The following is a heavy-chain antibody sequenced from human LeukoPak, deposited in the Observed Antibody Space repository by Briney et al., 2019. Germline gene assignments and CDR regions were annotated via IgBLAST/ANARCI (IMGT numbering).Heavy chain of an antibody. CDR1: GGSISSGSYY. V-gene: IGHV4-61*02. CDR3: AKSNAWDWFDP. J-gene: IGHJ5*02. CDR2: IYTSGST. Sequence: SQTLSLTCTVSGGSISSGSYYWSWIRQPAGTGLEWIGRIYTSGSTNYNPSLKSRVTISVDTSKNQFSLKLSSVTAADTAVYYCAKSNAWDWFDPWGQGTLVTVSS. D-gene: IGHD4-11*01.